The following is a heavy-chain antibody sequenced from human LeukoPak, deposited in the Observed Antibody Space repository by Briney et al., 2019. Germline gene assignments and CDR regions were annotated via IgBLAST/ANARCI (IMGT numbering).Heavy chain of an antibody. CDR2: ISDNGGGT. Sequence: GGSLRLSCAASGFSFGSYAMSWVRQAPGRGLEWVSGISDNGGGTYYGDSVKGRFTISRDNSKNMLYLQMNGLRAEDTALYYCAKESSTVGTPLFDNWGQGILVTVSS. CDR1: GFSFGSYA. CDR3: AKESSTVGTPLFDN. J-gene: IGHJ4*02. D-gene: IGHD2-15*01. V-gene: IGHV3-23*01.